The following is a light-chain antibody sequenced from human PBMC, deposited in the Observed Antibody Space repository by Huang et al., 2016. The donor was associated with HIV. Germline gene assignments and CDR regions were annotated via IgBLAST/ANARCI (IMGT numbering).Light chain of an antibody. Sequence: DIQMTQSPSTLSASVGDRVTITCRASQSIATWLAWYQQKEGRAPKLRMFQASSLESGVPARFRGSGSGTEFTLTISSLQADEFATYFGQQYNSDPYTFGQGTKLEIK. CDR1: QSIATW. CDR3: QQYNSDPYT. V-gene: IGKV1-5*03. J-gene: IGKJ2*01. CDR2: QAS.